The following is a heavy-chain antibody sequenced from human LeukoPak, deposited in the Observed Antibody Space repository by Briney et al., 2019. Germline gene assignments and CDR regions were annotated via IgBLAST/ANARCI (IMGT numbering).Heavy chain of an antibody. CDR3: ARHVKVSGHTYYRWFDP. CDR1: GGSIGDFY. D-gene: IGHD2-21*01. CDR2: IHTSGST. J-gene: IGHJ5*02. V-gene: IGHV4-4*09. Sequence: SETLSLTCTVSGGSIGDFYWSWLRQPPGKGLEWIAYIHTSGSTNYNPSLKSRVTISVDTSKNQFSLKLSSVTAADTAVYYCARHVKVSGHTYYRWFDPWGQGTLVSVSS.